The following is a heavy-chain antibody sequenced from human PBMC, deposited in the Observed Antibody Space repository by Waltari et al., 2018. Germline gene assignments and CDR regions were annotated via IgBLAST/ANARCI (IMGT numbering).Heavy chain of an antibody. V-gene: IGHV4-38-2*02. Sequence: QVQLQESGPGLVKPSETLSLTCTVSGYSISRRYYWGWIRQPPGKGLEWIVTIYHSGSTYYNPSLKSRVTISVDTSKNQFSLNLNSVTAADTAVYYCARGWGIGGTYYFYFDSWGQGTLVTVSS. CDR1: GYSISRRYY. CDR2: IYHSGST. CDR3: ARGWGIGGTYYFYFDS. D-gene: IGHD1-26*01. J-gene: IGHJ4*02.